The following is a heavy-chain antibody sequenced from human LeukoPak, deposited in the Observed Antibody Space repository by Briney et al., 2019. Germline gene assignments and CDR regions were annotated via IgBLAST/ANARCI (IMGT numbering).Heavy chain of an antibody. V-gene: IGHV3-23*01. Sequence: GGSLRLSCAASGFTFSSYAMSWVRQPPGKGLEWVSAISGSGGSTYYADSVKGRFTTSRDNSKNTLYLQMNSLRAEDTAVYYCAKGSSGWYNFYDYWGQGTLVTVSS. J-gene: IGHJ4*02. CDR3: AKGSSGWYNFYDY. CDR1: GFTFSSYA. CDR2: ISGSGGST. D-gene: IGHD6-19*01.